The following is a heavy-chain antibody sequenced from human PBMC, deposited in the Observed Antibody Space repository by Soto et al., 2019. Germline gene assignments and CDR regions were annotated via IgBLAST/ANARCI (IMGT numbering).Heavy chain of an antibody. CDR2: IIPILGIA. D-gene: IGHD4-17*01. J-gene: IGHJ6*03. V-gene: IGHV1-69*04. Sequence: SVKVSCKASGGTFSSYTISWVRQAPGQGLEWMGRIIPILGIANYAQKFQGRVTITADKSTSTAYMELSSLRSEDTAVYYCARETTEDYYYYYRDVWGKGTTVTASS. CDR1: GGTFSSYT. CDR3: ARETTEDYYYYYRDV.